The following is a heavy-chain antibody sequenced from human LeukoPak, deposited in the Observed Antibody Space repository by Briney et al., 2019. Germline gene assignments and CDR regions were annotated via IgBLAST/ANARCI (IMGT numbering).Heavy chain of an antibody. Sequence: SETLSLTRAVYGGSFSGYYWSWIRQPPGKGLEWIGEINHSGSTNYNPSLKSRVTISVDTSKNQFSLKLSSVTAADTAVYYCARKVRFLNYFDYWGQGTLVTVSS. CDR1: GGSFSGYY. CDR3: ARKVRFLNYFDY. V-gene: IGHV4-34*01. D-gene: IGHD3-10*01. J-gene: IGHJ4*02. CDR2: INHSGST.